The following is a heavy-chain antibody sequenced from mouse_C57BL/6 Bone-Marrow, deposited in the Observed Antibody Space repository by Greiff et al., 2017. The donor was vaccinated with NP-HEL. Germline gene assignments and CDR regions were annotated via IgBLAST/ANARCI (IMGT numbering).Heavy chain of an antibody. D-gene: IGHD2-4*01. CDR3: AKDRLLLGLRRGRCAY. V-gene: IGHV2-9*01. Sequence: VKLQESGPGLVAPSQCLSISCTVSGFSLTSYGVDWVRQPPGKGLEWLGVIWGGGSTNYNSALMSRLSICKGNSKSQVFLKINRLQTDDTPIYYCAKDRLLLGLRRGRCAYWGQGTRVTVSA. CDR2: IWGGGST. CDR1: GFSLTSYG. J-gene: IGHJ3*01.